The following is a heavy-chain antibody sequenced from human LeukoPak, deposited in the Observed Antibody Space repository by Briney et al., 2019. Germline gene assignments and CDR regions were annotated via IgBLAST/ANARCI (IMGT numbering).Heavy chain of an antibody. V-gene: IGHV3-74*01. CDR1: GFTFSNAW. CDR3: ARRAYSSGWYYFDY. D-gene: IGHD6-19*01. Sequence: GGSLRLSCAASGFTFSNAWMHWVRQAPGKGLVWVSRINSDGSSTSYADSVKGRFTISRDNAKNTLYLQMNSLRAEDTAVYYCARRAYSSGWYYFDYWGQGTLVTVSS. J-gene: IGHJ4*02. CDR2: INSDGSST.